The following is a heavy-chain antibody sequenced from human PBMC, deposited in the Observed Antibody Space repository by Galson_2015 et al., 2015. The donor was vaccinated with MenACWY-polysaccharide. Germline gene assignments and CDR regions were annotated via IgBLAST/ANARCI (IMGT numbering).Heavy chain of an antibody. CDR2: ISYDGSNK. D-gene: IGHD2/OR15-2a*01. Sequence: SLRLSCAASGFTFSSYATHWVRQAPGKGLEWVAIISYDGSNKYYADSVKGQFTISRDNSKNTMYLQMNGLKSDDTAVYYCARTYCSRTTCYGMDVWGQGTTVTVSS. V-gene: IGHV3-30-3*01. J-gene: IGHJ6*02. CDR1: GFTFSSYA. CDR3: ARTYCSRTTCYGMDV.